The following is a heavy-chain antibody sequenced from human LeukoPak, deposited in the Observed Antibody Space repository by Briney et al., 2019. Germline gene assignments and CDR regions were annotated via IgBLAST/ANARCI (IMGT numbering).Heavy chain of an antibody. CDR1: GFTFSSYR. D-gene: IGHD3-9*01. CDR2: ISSSSAI. V-gene: IGHV3-48*01. CDR3: AREGVYYDILTGYGYYYYYMDV. J-gene: IGHJ6*03. Sequence: PGGSLRLSCAASGFTFSSYRMNWVRQAPGKGLEWVSYISSSSAIYYADSVKGRFTISRDNAKNSLYLQMNSLRAEDTAVYYCAREGVYYDILTGYGYYYYYMDVWGKGTTVTVSS.